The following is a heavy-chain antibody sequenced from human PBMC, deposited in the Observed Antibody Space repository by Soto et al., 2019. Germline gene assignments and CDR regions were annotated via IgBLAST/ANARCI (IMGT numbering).Heavy chain of an antibody. Sequence: QLQLQESGPGLVKPSETLSLTCTVSGGSISSSSYYWGWIRQPPGKGLEWIGSIYYSGSTYYNPSLMRRPTTSVNRAKIRAHRELSSVTAADTAVNDGARALYYDSSGLEGGSVDVWGQGTTVTVSS. V-gene: IGHV4-39*02. CDR2: IYYSGST. D-gene: IGHD3-22*01. CDR3: ARALYYDSSGLEGGSVDV. J-gene: IGHJ6*02. CDR1: GGSISSSSYY.